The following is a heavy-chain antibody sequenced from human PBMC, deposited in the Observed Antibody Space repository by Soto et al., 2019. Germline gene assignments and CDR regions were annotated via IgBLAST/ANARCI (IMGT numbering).Heavy chain of an antibody. D-gene: IGHD1-26*01. CDR2: VTGSGGST. CDR3: AKGSGTYYSDS. V-gene: IGHV3-23*01. J-gene: IGHJ4*02. CDR1: GFTFSNYA. Sequence: GGSLRLSCAASGFTFSNYAMNWVRQAPGKGLVWVSVVTGSGGSTYYADSVKGRFTISRDNSKNTLYLQMNSLRAEDTAIYYCAKGSGTYYSDSWGQGTLVTVSS.